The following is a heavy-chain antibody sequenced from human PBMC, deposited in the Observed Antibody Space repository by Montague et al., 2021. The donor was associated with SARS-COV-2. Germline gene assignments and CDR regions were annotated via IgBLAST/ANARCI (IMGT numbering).Heavy chain of an antibody. Sequence: SETLSLTCSVSGDSNSRYYWSWIRQSDGKGLEWIGRIYTGGYVXXXPALQSRVSMSVDTSKSQVSLNVTSVTAADTAVYYCARAIWHLDVWGRGILVTVSS. V-gene: IGHV4-4*07. CDR2: IYTGGYV. CDR3: ARAIWHLDV. J-gene: IGHJ2*01. CDR1: GDSNSRYY.